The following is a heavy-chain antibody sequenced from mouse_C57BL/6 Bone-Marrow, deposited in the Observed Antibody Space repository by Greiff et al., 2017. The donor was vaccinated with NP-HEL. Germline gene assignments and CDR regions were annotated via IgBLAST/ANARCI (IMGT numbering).Heavy chain of an antibody. J-gene: IGHJ2*01. CDR3: ARPNWDEGGFDY. CDR1: GYTFTSYG. D-gene: IGHD4-1*01. CDR2: IYPRSGNT. V-gene: IGHV1-81*01. Sequence: VQLQQSGAELARPGASVKLSCKASGYTFTSYGISWVKQRPGQGLEWIGEIYPRSGNTYYNEKFKGKATLTADKSSSTAYMELRSLTSEDSAVYFCARPNWDEGGFDYWGQGTTLTVSS.